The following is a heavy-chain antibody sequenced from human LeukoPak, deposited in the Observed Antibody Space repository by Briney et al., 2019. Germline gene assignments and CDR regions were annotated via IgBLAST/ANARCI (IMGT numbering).Heavy chain of an antibody. CDR3: ARIETVADAFDI. Sequence: GGSLRLSCAASGFTVSSNYMTWVREAPGKGLEWVSLIYSGGSTSYADSVRGRFTISRDNSKNTLYLQMNSLRAEDTAVYYCARIETVADAFDIWGQGTLVTVSS. CDR2: IYSGGST. CDR1: GFTVSSNY. V-gene: IGHV3-66*01. D-gene: IGHD1-1*01. J-gene: IGHJ3*02.